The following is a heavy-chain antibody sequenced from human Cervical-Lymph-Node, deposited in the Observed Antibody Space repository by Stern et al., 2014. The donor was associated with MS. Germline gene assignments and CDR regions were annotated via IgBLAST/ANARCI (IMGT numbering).Heavy chain of an antibody. V-gene: IGHV6-1*01. D-gene: IGHD2-15*01. CDR3: ARARDMALFTFDY. J-gene: IGHJ4*02. CDR1: GDSVSSNSAA. CDR2: TYYRSQWYN. Sequence: QVQLVQSGPGLVKPSQTLSLTCAISGDSVSSNSAAWIWIRQSPSSGLEWLGRTYYRSQWYNDYALSVRSRITINADTSKNQFSLQLNSVTPEDTAVYYCARARDMALFTFDYWGQGSLVTVSS.